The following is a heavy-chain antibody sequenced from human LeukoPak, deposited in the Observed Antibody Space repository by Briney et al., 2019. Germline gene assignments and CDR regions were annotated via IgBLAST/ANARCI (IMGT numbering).Heavy chain of an antibody. D-gene: IGHD6-19*01. V-gene: IGHV4-34*01. CDR1: GGSFSGYY. J-gene: IGHJ5*02. Sequence: PSETLSLTCAVYGGSFSGYYWSWIRQPPGKGLEWIGEINHSGSTNYNPSLKSRVIISVDTSRNQFSLKLNSVSAADTAVYYCARSLSMAGLTWGQGTLVAVSS. CDR2: INHSGST. CDR3: ARSLSMAGLT.